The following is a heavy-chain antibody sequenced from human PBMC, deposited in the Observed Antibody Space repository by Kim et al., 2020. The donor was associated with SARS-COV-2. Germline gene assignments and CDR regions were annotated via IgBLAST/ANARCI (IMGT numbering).Heavy chain of an antibody. Sequence: SETLSLTCAVSGGSISSSNLWSWVRQPPGKGLEWIGEIYHSGSTNYNPSLKSRVTISVDKSKNQFSLKLSSVTAADTAVYYCARGSVPAAARNWFDPWGQGTLVTVSS. CDR2: IYHSGST. J-gene: IGHJ5*02. CDR1: GGSISSSNL. V-gene: IGHV4-4*02. D-gene: IGHD2-2*01. CDR3: ARGSVPAAARNWFDP.